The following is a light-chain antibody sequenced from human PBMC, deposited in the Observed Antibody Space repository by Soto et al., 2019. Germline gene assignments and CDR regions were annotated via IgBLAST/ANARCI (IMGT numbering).Light chain of an antibody. Sequence: EIVMTQSPATLSVSPGERATLSCRASQSISSNLAWYQQKPGQAPRLLIYGASTRATGIPVRFSGSGSGTEFTLTISSLQSEDFAVYYCQQYNNWPRAFGQGTXVDIK. CDR1: QSISSN. J-gene: IGKJ1*01. V-gene: IGKV3-15*01. CDR2: GAS. CDR3: QQYNNWPRA.